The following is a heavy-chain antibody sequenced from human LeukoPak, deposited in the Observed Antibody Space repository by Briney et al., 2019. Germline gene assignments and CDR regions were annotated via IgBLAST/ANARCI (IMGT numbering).Heavy chain of an antibody. D-gene: IGHD4-17*01. Sequence: GGSLRLSCAGPGFAFRSHGMIWVRQAPGRGLEWISYISPGGDTIYNADSVKGRFTISRDNAKNSLSLHMNGLTDEDTATYHCARVMGPTVTTMYFDYWGQGTLVTVSS. CDR3: ARVMGPTVTTMYFDY. CDR2: ISPGGDTI. V-gene: IGHV3-48*02. CDR1: GFAFRSHG. J-gene: IGHJ4*02.